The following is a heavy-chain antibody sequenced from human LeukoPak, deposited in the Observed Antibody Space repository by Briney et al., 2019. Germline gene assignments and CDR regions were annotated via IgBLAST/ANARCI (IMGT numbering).Heavy chain of an antibody. CDR1: GYTFTGYY. CDR3: ARTGDRSYYYDSSGPGAFDI. J-gene: IGHJ3*02. V-gene: IGHV1-2*06. D-gene: IGHD3-22*01. CDR2: INPNSGGT. Sequence: GASVKVSCKASGYTFTGYYMHWVRQAPGQGLEWMGRINPNSGGTNYAQKFQGRVTMTRDTSISTAYMELSRLRSEDTAVYYCARTGDRSYYYDSSGPGAFDIWGQGTMVTVSS.